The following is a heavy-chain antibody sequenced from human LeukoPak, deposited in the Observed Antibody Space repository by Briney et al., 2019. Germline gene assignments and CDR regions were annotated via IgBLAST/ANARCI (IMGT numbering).Heavy chain of an antibody. CDR1: GFTFSSYG. Sequence: GRSLRLSCAASGFTFSSYGMHWVRQAPGKGLEWVAVISYDGSNKYYADSVKGRFTISRDNSKNTLYLQMNSLRAEDTAVYYCAKDFVRLGAFDIWGQGTMVTVSS. CDR3: AKDFVRLGAFDI. J-gene: IGHJ3*02. D-gene: IGHD6-19*01. V-gene: IGHV3-30*18. CDR2: ISYDGSNK.